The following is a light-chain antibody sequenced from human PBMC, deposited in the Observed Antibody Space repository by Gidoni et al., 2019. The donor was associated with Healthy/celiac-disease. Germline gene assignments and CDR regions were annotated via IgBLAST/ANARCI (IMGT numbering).Light chain of an antibody. Sequence: DIPMPQSPSSLSASVGDRVTITCRASQSISSYLNWYQQKPGKAPKLLIYAASSLQSGVPSRFSGSGSGTDFTLTISSLQPEDFATYYCQQSYSTPPLTFGGGTKVEIK. CDR1: QSISSY. CDR2: AAS. J-gene: IGKJ4*01. CDR3: QQSYSTPPLT. V-gene: IGKV1-39*01.